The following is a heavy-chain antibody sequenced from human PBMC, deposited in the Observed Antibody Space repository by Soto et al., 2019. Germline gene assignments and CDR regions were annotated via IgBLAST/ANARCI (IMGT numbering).Heavy chain of an antibody. CDR2: ISYDGSNK. V-gene: IGHV3-30*18. CDR1: GFTFSSYG. J-gene: IGHJ4*02. D-gene: IGHD3-22*01. CDR3: AKGSYYYDSSGSFDY. Sequence: PGGSLRLSCAASGFTFSSYGMHWVRQAPGKGLEWVAVISYDGSNKYYADSVKGRFTISRDNSKNTLYLQMNSLRAEDTAVYYCAKGSYYYDSSGSFDYWGQGTLVTVSS.